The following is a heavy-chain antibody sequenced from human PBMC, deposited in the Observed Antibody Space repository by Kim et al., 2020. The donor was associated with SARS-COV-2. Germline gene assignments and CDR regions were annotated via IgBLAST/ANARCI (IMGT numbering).Heavy chain of an antibody. J-gene: IGHJ4*02. D-gene: IGHD2-15*01. Sequence: ADSVKGRFTISRDNSKNTLYLQMNSLGAEDTAVYCCAKSVRELYTYSAWIYWGQGTLVTVSS. V-gene: IGHV3-23*01. CDR3: AKSVRELYTYSAWIY.